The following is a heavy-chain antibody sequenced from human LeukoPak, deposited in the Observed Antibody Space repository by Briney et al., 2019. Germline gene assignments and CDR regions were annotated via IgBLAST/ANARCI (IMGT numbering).Heavy chain of an antibody. CDR3: AKDLSSGPANFDY. D-gene: IGHD6-19*01. CDR2: ISGSGGST. CDR1: GGSFSGYY. V-gene: IGHV3-23*01. Sequence: QPSETLSLTCAVYGGSFSGYYWSWVRQAPGKGLEWVSAISGSGGSTYYADSVKGRFTISRDNSKNTLYLQMNSLRAEDTAVYYCAKDLSSGPANFDYWGQGTLVTVSS. J-gene: IGHJ4*02.